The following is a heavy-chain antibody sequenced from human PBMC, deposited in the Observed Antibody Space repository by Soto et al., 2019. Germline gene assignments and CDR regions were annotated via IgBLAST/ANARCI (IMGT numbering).Heavy chain of an antibody. V-gene: IGHV6-1*01. J-gene: IGHJ2*01. CDR3: AREGYSSSWADWYFDL. CDR2: TYYRSKWYN. D-gene: IGHD6-13*01. CDR1: GDSVSSNSAA. Sequence: PSQTLSLTCAISGDSVSSNSAAWNWIRQSPSRGLEWLGRTYYRSKWYNDYAVSVKSRITINPDTSKNQFSLQLNSVTPEDTAVYYRAREGYSSSWADWYFDLWGRGTLVTVSS.